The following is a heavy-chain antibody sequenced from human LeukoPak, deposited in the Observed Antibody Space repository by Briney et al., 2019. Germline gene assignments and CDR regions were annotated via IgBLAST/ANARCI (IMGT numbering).Heavy chain of an antibody. Sequence: SETLSLTCAVYGGSFSGYYWSWIRQPPGKGLEWIGEINHSGSTNYNPSLKSRVTTSVDTSKNQFPLKLSSVTAADTAVYYCARGRARRGYCSSTSCLVPYFDYWGQGTLVPVSS. J-gene: IGHJ4*02. D-gene: IGHD2-2*01. CDR3: ARGRARRGYCSSTSCLVPYFDY. CDR2: INHSGST. V-gene: IGHV4-34*01. CDR1: GGSFSGYY.